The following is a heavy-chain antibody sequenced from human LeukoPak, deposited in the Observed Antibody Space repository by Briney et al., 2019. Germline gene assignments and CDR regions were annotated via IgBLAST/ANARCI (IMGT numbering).Heavy chain of an antibody. CDR1: GFTFSSYG. CDR2: IWYDGSNK. J-gene: IGHJ4*02. CDR3: ARGPSAMVRGVIHGGVDY. V-gene: IGHV3-33*01. D-gene: IGHD3-10*01. Sequence: GGSLRLSCAASGFTFSSYGMHWVRQAPGKGLEWVAVIWYDGSNKFYADSVKGRFTISRDNSKNTLYLQMNSLRAEDTAVYYCARGPSAMVRGVIHGGVDYWGQGTLVTVSS.